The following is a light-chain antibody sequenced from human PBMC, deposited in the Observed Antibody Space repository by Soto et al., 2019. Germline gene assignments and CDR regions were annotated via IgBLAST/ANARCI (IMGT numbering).Light chain of an antibody. Sequence: IVLTQSPATLSLSPGERATLSCGASQSIGNNYLAWYQQKPGLAPRLLIYATSTRATGIPDRFSGSGSGTDFTLSISRLEPEDFAVYYCQHYPSAPLTFGGGTKV. CDR1: QSIGNNY. V-gene: IGKV3D-20*01. J-gene: IGKJ4*01. CDR3: QHYPSAPLT. CDR2: ATS.